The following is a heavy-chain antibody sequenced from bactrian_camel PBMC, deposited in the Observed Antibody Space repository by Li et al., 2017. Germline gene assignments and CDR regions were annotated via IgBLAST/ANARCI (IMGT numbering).Heavy chain of an antibody. D-gene: IGHD2*01. Sequence: HVQLVESGGGSVQPGGSLRLSCAASAFTFSKHWMYWVRQAPGKGLEWVSAINSGGGSTYYGDSVRGRFTIAQDNAKTTAWLQMNSLKPEDTAMYSCKTVISGGVSGPPVTPIRCTREYCSGGYCYDRHLVTGARGPRSPSP. CDR1: AFTFSKHW. J-gene: IGHJ6*01. V-gene: IGHV3S1*01. CDR3: KTVISGGVSGPPVTPIRCTREYCSGGYCYDRHLVT. CDR2: INSGGGST.